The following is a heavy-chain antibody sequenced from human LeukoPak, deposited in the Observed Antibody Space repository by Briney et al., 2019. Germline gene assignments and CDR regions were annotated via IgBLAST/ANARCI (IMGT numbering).Heavy chain of an antibody. D-gene: IGHD6-19*01. CDR1: GGSISSISFY. J-gene: IGHJ2*01. CDR3: ARLGSGWWYFDL. CDR2: IYYSGST. V-gene: IGHV4-39*01. Sequence: SETLSLTSTVSGGSISSISFYWGWIRQPPGKGLEWIGSIYYSGSTYYNPSLKSRVTISVDTSKNQFSLKLSSVTAADTAVYFCARLGSGWWYFDLWGRGTLVTVSS.